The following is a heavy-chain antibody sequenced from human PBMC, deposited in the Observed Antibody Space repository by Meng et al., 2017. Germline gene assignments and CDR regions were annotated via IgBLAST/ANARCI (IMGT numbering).Heavy chain of an antibody. D-gene: IGHD7-27*01. Sequence: IPLKESSSTLVNPAPTRSLTCTFYGFSLSTGGVGVGWIRQHPGKALEWLALIYWDDDTRYSPSLKSRLSITKDTSKNQVFLTMTNMDPVDTATYHCAHRSSAWAFDSWGQGTLVTVSS. CDR2: IYWDDDT. V-gene: IGHV2-5*02. J-gene: IGHJ4*02. CDR1: GFSLSTGGVG. CDR3: AHRSSAWAFDS.